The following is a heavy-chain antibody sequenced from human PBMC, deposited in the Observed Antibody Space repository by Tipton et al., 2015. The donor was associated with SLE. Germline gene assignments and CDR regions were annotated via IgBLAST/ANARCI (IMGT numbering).Heavy chain of an antibody. Sequence: TLSLTCTVSGGSISSSSYYWDWIRQPPGKGLEWIGESNPSGNTNYNPSLKSRVTISVDTSNNQLSLKLTSVTAADTAVYYCARVGLITPDAFDIWGEGTMVTVSS. J-gene: IGHJ3*02. CDR3: ARVGLITPDAFDI. CDR1: GGSISSSSYY. CDR2: SNPSGNT. D-gene: IGHD5-24*01. V-gene: IGHV4-39*02.